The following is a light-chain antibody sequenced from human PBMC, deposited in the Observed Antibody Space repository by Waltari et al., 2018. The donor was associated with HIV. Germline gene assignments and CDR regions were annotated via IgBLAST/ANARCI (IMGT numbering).Light chain of an antibody. J-gene: IGLJ3*02. CDR2: RNN. CDR3: ATWDDWLSGWV. CDR1: SVGSTY. Sequence: QSVVTQQPSASGIPGQRVAIPCSGCSVGSTYVYWYQQLPGTAPKLLIYRNNQRPSGVPDRFSGSRSDTSVSLAISGLRSEDEADYYCATWDDWLSGWVFGGGTKLTVL. V-gene: IGLV1-47*01.